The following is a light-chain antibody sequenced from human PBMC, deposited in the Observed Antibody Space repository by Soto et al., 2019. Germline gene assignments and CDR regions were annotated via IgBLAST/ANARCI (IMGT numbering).Light chain of an antibody. V-gene: IGLV1-44*01. CDR1: SSNVGNYV. CDR2: SYN. Sequence: QSVLTQPPSASGTPGQRVTISCSGSSSNVGNYVVNWYQQLPGTAPKLLIYSYNRRPSGVPDRFSGSKSGTSASLAISALQSEDEADYYCAAWDDSLNGVVFGGGTKLTVL. J-gene: IGLJ2*01. CDR3: AAWDDSLNGVV.